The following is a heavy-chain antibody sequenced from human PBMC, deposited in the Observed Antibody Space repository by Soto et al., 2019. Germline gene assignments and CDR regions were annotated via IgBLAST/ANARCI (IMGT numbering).Heavy chain of an antibody. CDR1: GFTFSSYS. D-gene: IGHD3-16*01. V-gene: IGHV3-21*01. CDR3: VWPGGFDP. J-gene: IGHJ5*02. Sequence: GSLRLSCAASGFTFSSYSMNWVRQAPGKGLEWVSSISTTSAYIYYADSVKGRFTISRDNAKNSLYLHMNSLRVEDTAVYYCVWPGGFDPWGQGTLVTVSS. CDR2: ISTTSAYI.